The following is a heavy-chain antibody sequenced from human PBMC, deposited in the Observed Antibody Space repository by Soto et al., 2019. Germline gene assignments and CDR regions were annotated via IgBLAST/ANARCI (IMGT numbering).Heavy chain of an antibody. D-gene: IGHD2-15*01. J-gene: IGHJ5*02. Sequence: PSETLSLTCTVSGVSISSITYDWSWIRQQPGKGLEWIGSIYYSGSTYYNPSLKSRVTISVDTSKNQFSLKLSSVTAADTAVYYCARDQVAASQRDINWFDPWGQGTLVTVSS. CDR3: ARDQVAASQRDINWFDP. CDR1: GVSISSITYD. CDR2: IYYSGST. V-gene: IGHV4-39*07.